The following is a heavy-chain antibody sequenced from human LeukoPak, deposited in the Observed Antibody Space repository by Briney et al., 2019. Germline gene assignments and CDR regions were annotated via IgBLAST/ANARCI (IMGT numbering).Heavy chain of an antibody. CDR2: MNPNSGNT. CDR1: GYTFTSYD. V-gene: IGHV1-8*01. J-gene: IGHJ6*02. D-gene: IGHD2-2*01. Sequence: ASVKVSCKASGYTFTSYDINWVRQATGQGLEWMGWMNPNSGNTGYAQKFQGRVTMTRNTPISTAYMELSSLRSEDTAVYYCARWGYCSSTSCYLAPDNYGMDVWGQGTTVTVSS. CDR3: ARWGYCSSTSCYLAPDNYGMDV.